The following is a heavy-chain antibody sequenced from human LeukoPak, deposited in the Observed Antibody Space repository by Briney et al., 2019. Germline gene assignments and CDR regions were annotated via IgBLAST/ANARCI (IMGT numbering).Heavy chain of an antibody. CDR3: ARLPLRSIAVGYYGMDV. CDR1: GGTFSSYA. D-gene: IGHD6-6*01. V-gene: IGHV1-69*13. Sequence: SVTVSCKASGGTFSSYAISWVRQAPGQGLEWMGGVIPIFGTANYAQKFRGRVTITADESTSTAYMELSSLRSEDTAVYYCARLPLRSIAVGYYGMDVWGQGTTVTVSS. J-gene: IGHJ6*02. CDR2: VIPIFGTA.